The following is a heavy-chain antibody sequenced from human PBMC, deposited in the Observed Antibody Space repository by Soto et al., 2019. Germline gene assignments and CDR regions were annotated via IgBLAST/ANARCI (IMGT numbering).Heavy chain of an antibody. CDR2: ISYDGSNK. CDR3: ARDKNDYSNYVVGMDF. J-gene: IGHJ6*02. V-gene: IGHV3-30-3*01. D-gene: IGHD4-4*01. Sequence: QVQLVESGGGVVQPGRSLRLSCAASGFTFSSYAMHWVRQAPGKGLEWVAVISYDGSNKYYADSVKGRFTISRDNSKNTLYLQMNSLRAEDTAVYYCARDKNDYSNYVVGMDFWGQGTTVTVSS. CDR1: GFTFSSYA.